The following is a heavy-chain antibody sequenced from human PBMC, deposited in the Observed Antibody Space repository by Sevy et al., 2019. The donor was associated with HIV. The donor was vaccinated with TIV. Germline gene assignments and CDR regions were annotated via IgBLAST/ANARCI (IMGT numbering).Heavy chain of an antibody. CDR3: TRETTYYDAAGPVAGDM. J-gene: IGHJ3*02. Sequence: GGSLRLSCAASIFTFNIYGMQWVRQAPGKGLEWVAYMRKDGLTTYYADSVKGRFTISRDSSKNTLYLQMNSLRIEDAALYYCTRETTYYDAAGPVAGDMWGQGTMVTVS. CDR2: MRKDGLTT. CDR1: IFTFNIYG. V-gene: IGHV3-30*02. D-gene: IGHD3-16*01.